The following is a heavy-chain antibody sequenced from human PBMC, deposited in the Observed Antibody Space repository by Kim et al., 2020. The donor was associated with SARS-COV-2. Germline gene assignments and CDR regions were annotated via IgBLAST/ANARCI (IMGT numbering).Heavy chain of an antibody. V-gene: IGHV4-39*01. D-gene: IGHD2-2*01. Sequence: SETLSLTRTVSGGSISSSSYYWGWIRQPPGKGLEWIGSIYYSGSTYYNPSLKSRVTISVDTSKNQFSLKLSSVTAADTAVYYCARHNKVVPAARKQYSSRYSNAFDIWGQGTMVTVSS. CDR2: IYYSGST. CDR3: ARHNKVVPAARKQYSSRYSNAFDI. CDR1: GGSISSSSYY. J-gene: IGHJ3*02.